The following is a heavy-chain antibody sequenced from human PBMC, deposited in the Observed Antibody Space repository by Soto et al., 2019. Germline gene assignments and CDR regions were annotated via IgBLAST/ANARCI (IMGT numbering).Heavy chain of an antibody. J-gene: IGHJ4*02. CDR1: GFTVSSNY. CDR2: IYSGGST. V-gene: IGHV3-66*01. Sequence: EVPLVESGGGLVQPGGSLRLSCAASGFTVSSNYMSWVRQAPGKGLEWVSVIYSGGSTYYADSVKGRFTISRDNSKNTLYLQMNSLRAEDTAVYYCARPDILTGLDYWGQGTLVTVSS. CDR3: ARPDILTGLDY. D-gene: IGHD3-9*01.